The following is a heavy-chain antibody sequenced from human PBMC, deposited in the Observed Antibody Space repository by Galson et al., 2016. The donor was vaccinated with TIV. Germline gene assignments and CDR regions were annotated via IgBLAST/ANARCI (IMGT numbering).Heavy chain of an antibody. CDR1: GFPFSSHY. J-gene: IGHJ4*02. D-gene: IGHD4-23*01. V-gene: IGHV3-66*01. CDR3: VREKDYGGCKFDF. CDR2: VYSGGAT. Sequence: SLRLSCAASGFPFSSHYMTWVRQAPGKGLQCVAVVYSGGATYYADSVKGRFIISRDFSKNTLYLQMHTLTAEDTGVFYCVREKDYGGCKFDFWGKGVLVTVSS.